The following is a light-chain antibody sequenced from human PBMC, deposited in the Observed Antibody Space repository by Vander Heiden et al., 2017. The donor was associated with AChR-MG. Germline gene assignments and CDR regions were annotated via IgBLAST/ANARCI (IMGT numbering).Light chain of an antibody. J-gene: IGLJ2*01. CDR3: ATWDDRLNGPV. V-gene: IGLV1-44*01. Sequence: SVLTQSPSASGTPGQRVTISCSGTSSNIGTKTVNWYQHLTGTAPKLLIKSNDQRPSGVPDRFSGSTSGTSASLAISGLQSEDEGDYYCATWDDRLNGPVFGGGTKLT. CDR1: SSNIGTKT. CDR2: SND.